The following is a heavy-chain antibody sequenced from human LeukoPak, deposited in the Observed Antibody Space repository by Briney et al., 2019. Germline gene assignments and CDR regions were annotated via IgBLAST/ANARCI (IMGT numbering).Heavy chain of an antibody. D-gene: IGHD3-9*01. CDR1: DYSISSSYY. J-gene: IGHJ4*02. CDR3: ASRSVLRYFDWLAYYFDY. Sequence: SETLSLTCTVSDYSISSSYYWGWIRQPPGKGLEWFGIIYHSGSTYYNPSLKSRVTISVDTSKNQFSLKLSSVTAADTAVYYCASRSVLRYFDWLAYYFDYWGQGTLVTVSS. V-gene: IGHV4-38-2*02. CDR2: IYHSGST.